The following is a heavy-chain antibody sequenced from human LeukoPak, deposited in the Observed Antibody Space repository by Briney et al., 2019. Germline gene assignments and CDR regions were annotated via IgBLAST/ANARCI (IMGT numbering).Heavy chain of an antibody. V-gene: IGHV3-30*02. J-gene: IGHJ6*02. CDR3: AIDPAYYYYYYGMDV. CDR1: GFTFSSYG. CDR2: IRYGGSNK. Sequence: GGSLRLSCAASGFTFSSYGMHWVRQAPGKGLEWVAFIRYGGSNKYYADSVKGRFTISRDNSKNTLYLQMNSLRAEDTAVYYCAIDPAYYYYYYGMDVWGQGTTVTVSS.